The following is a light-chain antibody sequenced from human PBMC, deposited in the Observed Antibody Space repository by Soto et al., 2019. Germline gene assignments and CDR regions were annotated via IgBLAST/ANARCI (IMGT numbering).Light chain of an antibody. J-gene: IGKJ5*01. V-gene: IGKV3-20*01. Sequence: EIVLQKSHGALSLSPGASSPLSCRASQSVRRNYLAWSQQKPGQDPRLLIYAASSRATGIPDRFNGSGSGTDFTLTISRLEPEDFAVFYCQQYGSSITFGQGIRLEIK. CDR1: QSVRRNY. CDR3: QQYGSSIT. CDR2: AAS.